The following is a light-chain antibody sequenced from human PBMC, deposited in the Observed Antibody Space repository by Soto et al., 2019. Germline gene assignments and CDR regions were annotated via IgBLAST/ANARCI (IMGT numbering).Light chain of an antibody. V-gene: IGKV3-15*01. J-gene: IGKJ4*01. CDR2: GAS. CDR1: QSISSN. Sequence: EIVMTQSPSTLSATAGERVTLSCRASQSISSNLAWYQQTPGQPPMLLIYGASTWASGIPARFSGSGSGTEFTLTISSLQSEDLAVYYCQQYYSWPLTFGGGTKVEIK. CDR3: QQYYSWPLT.